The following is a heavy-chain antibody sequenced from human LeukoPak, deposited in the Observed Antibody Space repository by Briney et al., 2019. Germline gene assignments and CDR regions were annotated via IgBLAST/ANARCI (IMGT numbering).Heavy chain of an antibody. CDR2: ISGSGGST. J-gene: IGHJ6*02. Sequence: PGGPLRLSCAASGFTFSSYAMSWVRQAPGKGLEWVSAISGSGGSTYYADSVKGRFTISRDNSKNTLYLQMNSLRAEDTAVYYCAKANTVYCSSTSCYKVDGMDVWGQGTTVTVSS. CDR3: AKANTVYCSSTSCYKVDGMDV. V-gene: IGHV3-23*01. D-gene: IGHD2-2*02. CDR1: GFTFSSYA.